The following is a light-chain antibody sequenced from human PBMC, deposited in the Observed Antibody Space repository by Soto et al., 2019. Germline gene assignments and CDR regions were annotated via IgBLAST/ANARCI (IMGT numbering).Light chain of an antibody. V-gene: IGKV1-39*01. J-gene: IGKJ1*01. Sequence: DIQMTQSPSSLSASVGDRVTITCRASQSISSYLNWYQQKPGKAPKLLIYAASSLQSGVPSRFSGSGSGTDFTLTISRLQPEDFATYYCQQNYSTPWTFGQGTKVDI. CDR1: QSISSY. CDR2: AAS. CDR3: QQNYSTPWT.